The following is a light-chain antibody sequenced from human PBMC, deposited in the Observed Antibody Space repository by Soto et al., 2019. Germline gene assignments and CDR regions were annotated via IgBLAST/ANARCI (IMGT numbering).Light chain of an antibody. J-gene: IGLJ1*01. CDR2: EVS. Sequence: QSVLAQPASVSESPGQSITISCTGTSSDVGGYNFVSWYQQHPGKAPKLMIYEVSNRPSGVSNRFSGSKSGSTASLTISGLQAEDDADYYCSSYTSSSTLYVFGTGTKVTVL. CDR3: SSYTSSSTLYV. CDR1: SSDVGGYNF. V-gene: IGLV2-14*01.